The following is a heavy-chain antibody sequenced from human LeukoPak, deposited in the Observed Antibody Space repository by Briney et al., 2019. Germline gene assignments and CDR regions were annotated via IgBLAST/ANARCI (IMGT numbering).Heavy chain of an antibody. J-gene: IGHJ4*02. CDR2: ISSSSSYI. D-gene: IGHD4-17*01. Sequence: GSLRLSCAASGFTFSSYSMNWVRQAPGKGLEWVSSISSSSSYIYYADSVKGRFTISRGNAKNSLYLQMNSLRAEDTAVYYCARITTVTTLFDYWGQGTLVTVSS. V-gene: IGHV3-21*01. CDR1: GFTFSSYS. CDR3: ARITTVTTLFDY.